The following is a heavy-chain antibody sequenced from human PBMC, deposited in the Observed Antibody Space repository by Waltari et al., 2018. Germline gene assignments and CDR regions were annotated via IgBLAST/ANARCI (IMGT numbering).Heavy chain of an antibody. D-gene: IGHD2-15*01. Sequence: QVQLQESGPGLVKPSETLSLTCTVSGGSISSHYWSWIRQPPGKGLEWIGYIYYSGSTNYNPSRKSRVTISVDTSKNQFSLKLSSVTAADTAVYYCARLVGDYGMDVWGQGTTVTVSS. J-gene: IGHJ6*02. V-gene: IGHV4-59*11. CDR3: ARLVGDYGMDV. CDR1: GGSISSHY. CDR2: IYYSGST.